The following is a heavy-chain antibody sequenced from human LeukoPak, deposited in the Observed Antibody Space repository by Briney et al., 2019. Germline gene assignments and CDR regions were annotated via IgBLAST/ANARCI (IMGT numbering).Heavy chain of an antibody. J-gene: IGHJ4*02. CDR3: AKEIWVATPRTAADY. V-gene: IGHV3-23*01. CDR2: ISGSGGST. Sequence: QPGRSLRLSCAASGFTFSSYTIHWVRQPPGKGLEWVSAISGSGGSTYYADSVKGRFTISRDNSKNTLYLQMNSLRAEDTAVYYCAKEIWVATPRTAADYWGQGTLVTVSS. CDR1: GFTFSSYT. D-gene: IGHD5-12*01.